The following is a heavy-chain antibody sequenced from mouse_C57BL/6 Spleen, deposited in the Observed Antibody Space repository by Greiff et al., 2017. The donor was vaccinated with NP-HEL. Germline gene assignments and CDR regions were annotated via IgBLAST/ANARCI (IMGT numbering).Heavy chain of an antibody. J-gene: IGHJ2*01. CDR1: GFTFSDYG. CDR3: ARREFAYFDY. Sequence: EVKLVESGGGLVKPGGSLKLSCAASGFTFSDYGMHWVRQAPEKGLEWVAYISSGSSTIYYADTVRGRFTISRDNAKNTLFLQMTSLRSEDTAMYYCARREFAYFDYWGQGTTLTVSS. V-gene: IGHV5-17*01. CDR2: ISSGSSTI.